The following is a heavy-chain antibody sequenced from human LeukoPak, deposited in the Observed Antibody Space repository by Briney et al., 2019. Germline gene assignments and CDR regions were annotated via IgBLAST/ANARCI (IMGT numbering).Heavy chain of an antibody. Sequence: GASVKVSRKVSGYTLTELSMHWVRQAPGKGLEWMGGFDPEDGETIYAQKFQGRVTMTEDTSTDTAYMELSSLRSEDTAVYYCATISRHYYDSSGYYYFDYWGQGTLVTVSS. V-gene: IGHV1-24*01. CDR3: ATISRHYYDSSGYYYFDY. J-gene: IGHJ4*02. CDR1: GYTLTELS. CDR2: FDPEDGET. D-gene: IGHD3-22*01.